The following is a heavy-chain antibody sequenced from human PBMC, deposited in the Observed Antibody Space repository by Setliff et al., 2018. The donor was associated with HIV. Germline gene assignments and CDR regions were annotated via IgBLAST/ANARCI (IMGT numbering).Heavy chain of an antibody. D-gene: IGHD2-15*01. CDR1: GYTFTGHY. CDR2: IKPNTGGT. V-gene: IGHV1-2*02. CDR3: ARDQTPLDAFDI. Sequence: ASVKVSCKSSGYTFTGHYIHWVRQAPGQGLEWMGWIKPNTGGTNYAQKFQGRVTMTRDTSISTAYMELRRLRSDDTAMYYCARDQTPLDAFDIWGQGTMVTVSS. J-gene: IGHJ3*02.